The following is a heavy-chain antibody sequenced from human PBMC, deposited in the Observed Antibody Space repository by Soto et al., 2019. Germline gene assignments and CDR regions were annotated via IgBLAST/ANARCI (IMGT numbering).Heavy chain of an antibody. V-gene: IGHV4-61*08. CDR1: GGSISSGGYY. CDR3: ARDLWGYCGTDCYPLDV. Sequence: PSETLSLTCTVSGGSISSGGYYWSWIRQHPGKGLEWIGYMYNIGSTVYNPSFKSRVTISVDTSKNQFSLKLNSVTAADTAVYYCARDLWGYCGTDCYPLDVWGQGTTVTVSS. J-gene: IGHJ6*02. D-gene: IGHD2-21*02. CDR2: MYNIGST.